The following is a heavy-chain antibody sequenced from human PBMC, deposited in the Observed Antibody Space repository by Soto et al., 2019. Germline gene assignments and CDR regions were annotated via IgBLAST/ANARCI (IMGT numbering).Heavy chain of an antibody. V-gene: IGHV1-18*04. CDR2: ISAYNGNT. D-gene: IGHD2-15*01. CDR3: ARVLGRYCSGGSCYSATYYYYGMDV. J-gene: IGHJ6*02. CDR1: GYTFTSYG. Sequence: QVQLVQSGAEVKKPGASVKVSCKPSGYTFTSYGISWVRQAPGQGLEWIGWISAYNGNTNYAQKLKGRVTMTTDTSTSTADMELRSLRSDDTAVYYCARVLGRYCSGGSCYSATYYYYGMDVWGQGTTVTVSS.